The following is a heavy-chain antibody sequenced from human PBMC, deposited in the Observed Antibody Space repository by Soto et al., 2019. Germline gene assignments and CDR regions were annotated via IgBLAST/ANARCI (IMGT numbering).Heavy chain of an antibody. D-gene: IGHD3-22*01. CDR1: GYTFTSYG. CDR3: ARTPYYYDSSGHRPDAFDI. J-gene: IGHJ3*02. CDR2: ISAYNGNT. Sequence: QVQLVQSGAEVKKPGASVKVSCQASGYTFTSYGISWVRQAPGQGLEWMGWISAYNGNTNYAQKLQGRVTMTTDTSTSTAYMELRSLRSDDTAVYYCARTPYYYDSSGHRPDAFDIWGQGTMVIVSS. V-gene: IGHV1-18*01.